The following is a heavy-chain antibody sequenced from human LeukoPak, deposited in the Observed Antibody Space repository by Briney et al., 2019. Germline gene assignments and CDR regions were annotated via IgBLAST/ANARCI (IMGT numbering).Heavy chain of an antibody. CDR2: ISSKGDIT. D-gene: IGHD3-16*01. CDR1: GFTFGSYA. Sequence: GGSLRLSCAASGFTFGSYAMHWVRQAPGKGLEFVSAISSKGDITYYANSVKGRFIMSRDNSKNTLYLQMGSLRAEDMAVYYGARWGGGADYWGQGTLVTVSS. J-gene: IGHJ4*02. CDR3: ARWGGGADY. V-gene: IGHV3-64*01.